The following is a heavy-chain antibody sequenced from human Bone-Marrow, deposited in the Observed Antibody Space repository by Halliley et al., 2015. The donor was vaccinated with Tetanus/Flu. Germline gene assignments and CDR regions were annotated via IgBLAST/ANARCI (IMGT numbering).Heavy chain of an antibody. Sequence: WIGFVYKSGIPSFNPSLKSRLTMSVDTSKNQFSLQLRSVTAADTAIYFCARDYSGSHGRFAPWGQGTLVTVAS. V-gene: IGHV4-59*01. CDR3: ARDYSGSHGRFAP. CDR2: VYKSGIP. J-gene: IGHJ5*02. D-gene: IGHD1-26*01.